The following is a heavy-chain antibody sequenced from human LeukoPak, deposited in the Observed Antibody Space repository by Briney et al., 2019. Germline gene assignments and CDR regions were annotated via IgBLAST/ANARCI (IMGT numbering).Heavy chain of an antibody. CDR1: GYTFTTNH. CDR3: ARGRSYSDTSGYLHYYFDY. D-gene: IGHD3-22*01. CDR2: INPSDTNT. Sequence: GASVTVSCKASGYTFTTNHMHWVRQAPGQGFEWMGIINPSDTNTGYAQKFQGRVTMTRDTSTSTVYMELSSLSSEDTAVYYCARGRSYSDTSGYLHYYFDYWGQGTLVTVSS. J-gene: IGHJ4*02. V-gene: IGHV1-46*01.